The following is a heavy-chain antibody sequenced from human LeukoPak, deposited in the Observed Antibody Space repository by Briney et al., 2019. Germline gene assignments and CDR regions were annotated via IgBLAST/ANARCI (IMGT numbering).Heavy chain of an antibody. CDR1: GGSISSYY. CDR2: IYTSGST. CDR3: ASSQRPVNWFDP. V-gene: IGHV4-4*09. Sequence: SETLSLTCTVSGGSISSYYWSWIRQPPGKGLEWIGYIYTSGSTNYNPSLKSRVTISVDTSKNQFSLKLSSVTAADTAVYYCASSQRPVNWFDPWGQGTLVTVSS. J-gene: IGHJ5*02. D-gene: IGHD2-2*01.